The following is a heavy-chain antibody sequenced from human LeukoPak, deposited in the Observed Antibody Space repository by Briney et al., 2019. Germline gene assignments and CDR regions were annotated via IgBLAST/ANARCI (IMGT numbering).Heavy chain of an antibody. D-gene: IGHD3-3*01. CDR2: MSPNSGNT. CDR3: ALQPRRDYDFWSGYP. J-gene: IGHJ5*02. V-gene: IGHV1-8*01. CDR1: GYTFTSYD. Sequence: ASVKVSCKASGYTFTSYDINWVRQATGQGIEWMGWMSPNSGNTGYAQKFQGRVTMTRNTSISTAYMELSSLRSQDTAVYYCALQPRRDYDFWSGYPWGQGTLVTVSS.